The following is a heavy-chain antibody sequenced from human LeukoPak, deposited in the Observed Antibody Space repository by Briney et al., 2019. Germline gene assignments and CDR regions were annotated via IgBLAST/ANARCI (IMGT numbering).Heavy chain of an antibody. D-gene: IGHD2-21*02. J-gene: IGHJ4*02. V-gene: IGHV3-23*01. CDR2: ISGSGSGGST. CDR3: ARGVGDHPLFDY. CDR1: GFTFSSSA. Sequence: TGGSLRLSCAASGFTFSSSAMSWVRQAPGKGLEWVSTISGSGSGGSTYYADSVKGRFTISRDDSMNTLYLQMNSLRAEDTAVYYCARGVGDHPLFDYWGQGTLVTVSS.